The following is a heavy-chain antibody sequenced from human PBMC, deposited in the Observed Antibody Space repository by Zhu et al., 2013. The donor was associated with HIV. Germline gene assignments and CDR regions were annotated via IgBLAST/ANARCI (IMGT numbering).Heavy chain of an antibody. Sequence: QVQLVQSGAEVKKPGSSVKVSCKASGGTFSSYAISWVRQAPGQGLEWMGGIIPIFGTANYAQKFQGRVTITADESTSTAYMELSSLRSEDTAVYYCASGPNHGYKRSGFFDYWGQGTLVTVSS. CDR3: ASGPNHGYKRSGFFDY. J-gene: IGHJ4*02. CDR1: GGTFSSYA. CDR2: IIPIFGTA. V-gene: IGHV1-69*01. D-gene: IGHD5-12*01.